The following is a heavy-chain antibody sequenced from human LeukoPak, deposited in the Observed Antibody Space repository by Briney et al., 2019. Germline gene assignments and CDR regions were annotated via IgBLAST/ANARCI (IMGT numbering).Heavy chain of an antibody. D-gene: IGHD3-22*01. CDR2: ISGNSGSI. J-gene: IGHJ4*02. V-gene: IGHV3-9*03. Sequence: GRSLRLSCAASGFTFDGYAMHWGRQAPGKGLEGGSGISGNSGSIGYADSVKGRFTISRDNAKNSLYLQMNSLRAEDMALYYCAKALGPYYYDSSGYLDYWGQGTLVTVSS. CDR3: AKALGPYYYDSSGYLDY. CDR1: GFTFDGYA.